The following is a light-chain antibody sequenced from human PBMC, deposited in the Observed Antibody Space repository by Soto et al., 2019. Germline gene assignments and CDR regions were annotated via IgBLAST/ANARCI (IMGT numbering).Light chain of an antibody. CDR2: SNN. CDR1: SSNIGSNT. CDR3: ASCDDSHNAVV. V-gene: IGLV1-44*01. Sequence: QSVLTQPPSASGTPGQRVTISCSGSSSNIGSNTVNWYQQHPGRAPKLVIYSNNQRPSGVPDRFSGSKSGTSASLAISGLQAEDEADYYCASCDDSHNAVVFGTGTKLTVL. J-gene: IGLJ2*01.